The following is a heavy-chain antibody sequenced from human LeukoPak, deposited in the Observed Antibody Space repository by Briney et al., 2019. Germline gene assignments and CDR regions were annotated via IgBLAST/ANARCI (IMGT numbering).Heavy chain of an antibody. CDR1: GYTFTGYY. CDR2: INSNSGGT. Sequence: GASVKVSCKASGYTFTGYYMHWVRQAPGQGLEWMGWINSNSGGTNYAQKFQGRVTMTRDTSISTAYMELSRLRSDDTAVYYCARAAAHSGDWFDPWGQGTLVTVSS. J-gene: IGHJ5*02. V-gene: IGHV1-2*02. D-gene: IGHD2-15*01. CDR3: ARAAAHSGDWFDP.